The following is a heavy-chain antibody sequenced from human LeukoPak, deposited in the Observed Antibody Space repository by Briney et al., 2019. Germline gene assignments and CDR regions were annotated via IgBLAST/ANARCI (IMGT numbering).Heavy chain of an antibody. D-gene: IGHD3-10*01. Sequence: GGSLTLTCAASGFTFSSYSLNWVRQPPGKGLEWVSYISSSSSYIYYADSVKGRFTTSSDNANNSLYLQMNSLRAEDTAVYYCARGELLWFGEFPVDYYGMDVWGQGTTVTVSS. CDR1: GFTFSSYS. J-gene: IGHJ6*02. V-gene: IGHV3-21*01. CDR2: ISSSSSYI. CDR3: ARGELLWFGEFPVDYYGMDV.